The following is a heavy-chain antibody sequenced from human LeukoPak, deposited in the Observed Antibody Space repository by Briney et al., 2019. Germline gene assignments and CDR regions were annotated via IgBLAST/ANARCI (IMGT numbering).Heavy chain of an antibody. J-gene: IGHJ6*02. CDR3: ARDPGIRNGMDV. CDR1: GFTGNNNY. D-gene: IGHD2/OR15-2a*01. V-gene: IGHV3-53*01. Sequence: PGGSLRLSCAASGFTGNNNYMTWVRQAPGKGLEWVSVIYSGGTTYYADSVKGRFTISRDNSKNTLYLQMNSLRVDDTAVYYCARDPGIRNGMDVWGQGTTVTVSS. CDR2: IYSGGTT.